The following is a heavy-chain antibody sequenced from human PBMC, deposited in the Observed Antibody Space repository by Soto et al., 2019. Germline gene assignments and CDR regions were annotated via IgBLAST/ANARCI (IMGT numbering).Heavy chain of an antibody. Sequence: GGSLRLSCAASGFTFDSPYSHGMSWVRQSPGKGPEWVSTISSNGANTHYAESVKGRFTISKDASRNTVHLHMNNLRAEDTATYFCVSWVSAHFDYWGHGTPVTVSS. J-gene: IGHJ4*01. V-gene: IGHV3-23*01. D-gene: IGHD2-8*01. CDR1: GFTFDSPYSHG. CDR3: VSWVSAHFDY. CDR2: ISSNGANT.